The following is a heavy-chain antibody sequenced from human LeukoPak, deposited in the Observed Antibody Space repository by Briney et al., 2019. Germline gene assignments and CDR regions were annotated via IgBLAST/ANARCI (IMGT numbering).Heavy chain of an antibody. D-gene: IGHD6-13*01. V-gene: IGHV1-24*01. CDR1: GYTLTELS. Sequence: ASVKVSCKVSGYTLTELSMHWVRQAPGKGLEWMGGFDPEDGETIYAQKFQGRVTMTEDTSTDTAYMELSSLRSEDTAVYYCATVLYSSSLGEYYLDYWGQGTLVTVYS. CDR3: ATVLYSSSLGEYYLDY. J-gene: IGHJ4*02. CDR2: FDPEDGET.